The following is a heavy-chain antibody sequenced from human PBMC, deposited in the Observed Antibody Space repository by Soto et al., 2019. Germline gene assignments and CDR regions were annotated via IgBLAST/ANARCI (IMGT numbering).Heavy chain of an antibody. D-gene: IGHD5-18*01. CDR1: GGTFSSYA. V-gene: IGHV1-69*13. J-gene: IGHJ6*02. Sequence: SVKVSCKASGGTFSSYAISWVRQAPGQGLEWMGGMIPIFGTANYAQKFQGGVTITADESTSTAYMELSSLRSEDTAVYYCARDTAMVTGYYYYGMDVWGQGTTVTVSS. CDR2: MIPIFGTA. CDR3: ARDTAMVTGYYYYGMDV.